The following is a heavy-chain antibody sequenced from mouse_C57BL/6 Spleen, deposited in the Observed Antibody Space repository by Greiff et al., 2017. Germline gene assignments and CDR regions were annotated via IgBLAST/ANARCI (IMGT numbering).Heavy chain of an antibody. CDR2: IYPGSGST. CDR3: ARGNSYFDY. Sequence: VQLKQPGAELVKPGASVKMSCKASGYTFTSYWITWVKQRPGQGLEWIGDIYPGSGSTNYNEKFKSQATLTVDTSSSTAYMQLSSLTSEDSAVYYCARGNSYFDYWGQGTTLTVSS. V-gene: IGHV1-55*01. J-gene: IGHJ2*01. CDR1: GYTFTSYW.